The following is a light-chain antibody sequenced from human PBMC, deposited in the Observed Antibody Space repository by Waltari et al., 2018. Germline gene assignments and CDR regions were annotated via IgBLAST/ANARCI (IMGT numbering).Light chain of an antibody. CDR1: VSDFTASDH. V-gene: IGLV2-11*01. CDR2: GVT. CDR3: CSYAGSYTWV. Sequence: QSALTQPRSLSGSPGQSVPISCTGTVSDFTASDHVSWYQQHPGKAPKLITYGVTERPAGVPHRFSGSKSGDTASLTISGLQADDEADYYCCSYAGSYTWVFGVGTKLTVL. J-gene: IGLJ3*02.